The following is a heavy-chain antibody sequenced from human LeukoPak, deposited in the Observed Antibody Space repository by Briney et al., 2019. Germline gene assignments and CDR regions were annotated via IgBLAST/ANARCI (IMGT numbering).Heavy chain of an antibody. D-gene: IGHD3-16*01. V-gene: IGHV3-66*01. CDR1: GFTVSSNY. Sequence: PGGSLRLSCADSGFTVSSNYMSWVRQAPGKGLEWVSVIYSGGSTYYADSVKGRFTISRDNSKNTLYLQMNSLRAEDTAVYYCARVGYYYYMDVWGKGTTVTISS. CDR2: IYSGGST. J-gene: IGHJ6*03. CDR3: ARVGYYYYMDV.